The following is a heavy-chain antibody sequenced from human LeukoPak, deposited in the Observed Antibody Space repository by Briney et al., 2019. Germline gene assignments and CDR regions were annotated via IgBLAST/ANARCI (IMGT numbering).Heavy chain of an antibody. V-gene: IGHV4-59*01. CDR2: IYTSGST. Sequence: SETLSLTCTVSGGSISSYYWRWIRQPPGKGLEWIGYIYTSGSTSYIPSLKSRVTISADTSKNQFSLKLSSVTAADTAVYYCARDGRTWVVWGKGTTVTVSS. J-gene: IGHJ6*04. CDR1: GGSISSYY. CDR3: ARDGRTWVV. D-gene: IGHD2-15*01.